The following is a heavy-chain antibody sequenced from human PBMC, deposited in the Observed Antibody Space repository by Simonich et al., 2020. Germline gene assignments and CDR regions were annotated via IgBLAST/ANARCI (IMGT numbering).Heavy chain of an antibody. J-gene: IGHJ3*02. CDR2: TYHSGTT. CDR3: ARETGVVTADAFDI. V-gene: IGHV4-38-2*02. D-gene: IGHD2-21*02. Sequence: QVQLQESGPGLVKPSETLSLTCAVSGYSISSGYYWGWIRQPPGKGLEWIGSTYHSGTTYYNPPLKSRVTISVDTSKIQFSLKLSSVTAADTAVYYCARETGVVTADAFDIWGQGTMVTDSS. CDR1: GYSISSGYY.